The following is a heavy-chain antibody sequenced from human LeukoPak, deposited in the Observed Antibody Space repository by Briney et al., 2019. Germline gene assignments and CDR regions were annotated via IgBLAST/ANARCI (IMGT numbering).Heavy chain of an antibody. Sequence: ASVKVSCKASGYIFTGYYMHWVRQAPGQGLEWMGWINPNSGGTNYAQKFQGRVTMTRDTSISTAYMELSRLRSDDTAVYYCARDSLNYYDILTGYYFIDWGQGTLVTVSS. CDR2: INPNSGGT. V-gene: IGHV1-2*02. J-gene: IGHJ4*02. CDR1: GYIFTGYY. CDR3: ARDSLNYYDILTGYYFID. D-gene: IGHD3-9*01.